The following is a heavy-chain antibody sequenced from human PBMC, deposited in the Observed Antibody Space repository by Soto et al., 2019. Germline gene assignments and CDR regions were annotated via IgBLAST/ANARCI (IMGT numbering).Heavy chain of an antibody. CDR1: GGSISSGGYY. V-gene: IGHV4-31*03. Sequence: PSETLSLTCTVSGGSISSGGYYWSWIRQHPGKGPEWIGYIYYSGSTYYNPSLKSRVTISVDTSKNQFSLKLSSVTAADTAVYYCARAPYTSNYYDSSGYPSHFQHWGQGTLVTVSS. D-gene: IGHD3-22*01. CDR2: IYYSGST. CDR3: ARAPYTSNYYDSSGYPSHFQH. J-gene: IGHJ1*01.